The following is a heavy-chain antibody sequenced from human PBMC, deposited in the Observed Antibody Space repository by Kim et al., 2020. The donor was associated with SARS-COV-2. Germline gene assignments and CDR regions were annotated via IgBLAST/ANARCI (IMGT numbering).Heavy chain of an antibody. D-gene: IGHD6-19*01. Sequence: FQGRVTITADKSTSTAYMELSSLRSEDTAVYYCARDREVAVAGLTTFDPWGQGTLVTVSS. CDR3: ARDREVAVAGLTTFDP. J-gene: IGHJ5*02. V-gene: IGHV1-69*04.